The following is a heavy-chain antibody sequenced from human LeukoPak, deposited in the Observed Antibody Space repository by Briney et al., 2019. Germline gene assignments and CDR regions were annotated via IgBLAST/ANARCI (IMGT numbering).Heavy chain of an antibody. D-gene: IGHD3-10*01. J-gene: IGHJ3*02. CDR1: GYTFTSYY. CDR2: INPSGGST. Sequence: AASVKVSCKASGYTFTSYYMHWVRQAPGQGLEWMGLINPSGGSTSYAQKFQGRVTMTRDTSTSTVYMELSSLRSEDTAVCYCARDRRPSYYGSGSYYIGPEGAFDIWGQGTMVTVSS. CDR3: ARDRRPSYYGSGSYYIGPEGAFDI. V-gene: IGHV1-46*01.